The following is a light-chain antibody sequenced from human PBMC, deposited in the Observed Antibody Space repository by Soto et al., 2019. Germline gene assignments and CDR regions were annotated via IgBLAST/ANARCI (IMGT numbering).Light chain of an antibody. V-gene: IGKV3-20*01. CDR3: QQYYSSPLT. CDR2: GAS. CDR1: QSVGSSR. Sequence: EIVFTHSPVTLSFSAVERVALSCRASQSVGSSRLAWYQQKPGQAPRLLIYGASTRATGIPDRFSASGSGTDFTLTISRLEPEDFAVYFCQQYYSSPLTFGQGTKVDIK. J-gene: IGKJ1*01.